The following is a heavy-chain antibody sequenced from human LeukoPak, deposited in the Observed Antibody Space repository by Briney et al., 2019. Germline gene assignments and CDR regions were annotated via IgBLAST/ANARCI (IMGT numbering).Heavy chain of an antibody. J-gene: IGHJ4*01. CDR3: ARDLGRYDY. V-gene: IGHV4-4*07. D-gene: IGHD1-26*01. Sequence: SDTLSLTCTVSGGSLSNFYWSWLRQAAGKRLEWVGLIYTTGITYYNPSLKSRVTMSIDTSKNQFSLRLSSATAADTAVYYCARDLGRYDYWGHGTLVAVSS. CDR2: IYTTGIT. CDR1: GGSLSNFY.